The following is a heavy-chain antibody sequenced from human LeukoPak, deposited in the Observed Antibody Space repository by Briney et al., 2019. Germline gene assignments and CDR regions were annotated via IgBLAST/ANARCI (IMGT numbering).Heavy chain of an antibody. Sequence: SETLSLTCTVSGGSINSYYWSWLRQPAERGLEWIGRIYASGSTTHNPSLRSRVAISMDTSKNQFSLKLSSVPAADTAVYYCARYSYGYFDYWGQGTLVTVSS. D-gene: IGHD5-18*01. CDR1: GGSINSYY. V-gene: IGHV4-4*07. CDR3: ARYSYGYFDY. J-gene: IGHJ4*02. CDR2: IYASGST.